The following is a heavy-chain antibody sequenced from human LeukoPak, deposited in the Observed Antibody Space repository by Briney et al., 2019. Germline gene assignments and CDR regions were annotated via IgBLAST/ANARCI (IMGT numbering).Heavy chain of an antibody. Sequence: GGSLRLSCAASGFTFSDYYMSWLRQAPGKGLEWVSYISSSGSTIYYADSVKGRFTISRDDDKNSLYLQMNSLRAEDTAVYYCARDAAWSHAGYSYYGMDVWGQGTTVTVSS. D-gene: IGHD6-13*01. V-gene: IGHV3-11*01. CDR2: ISSSGSTI. CDR3: ARDAAWSHAGYSYYGMDV. J-gene: IGHJ6*02. CDR1: GFTFSDYY.